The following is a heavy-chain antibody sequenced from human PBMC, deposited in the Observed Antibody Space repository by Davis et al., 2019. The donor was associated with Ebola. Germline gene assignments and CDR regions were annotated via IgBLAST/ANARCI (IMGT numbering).Heavy chain of an antibody. CDR3: ARDRTGSGGWFDP. CDR1: GFTFSSYA. Sequence: PGGSLRLSCAASGFTFSSYAMSWVRQAPGKGLEWVAVIWYDGSNKYYADSVKGRFTISRDNSKNTLYLQMNSLRAEDTAVYYCARDRTGSGGWFDPWGQGTLVTVSS. CDR2: IWYDGSNK. V-gene: IGHV3-33*08. D-gene: IGHD6-19*01. J-gene: IGHJ5*02.